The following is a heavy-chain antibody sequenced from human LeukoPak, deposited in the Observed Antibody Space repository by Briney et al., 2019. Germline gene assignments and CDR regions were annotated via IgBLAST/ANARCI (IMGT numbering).Heavy chain of an antibody. V-gene: IGHV1-18*01. J-gene: IGHJ4*02. CDR1: GYTFTSYG. D-gene: IGHD3-9*01. CDR2: ISAYNGNT. Sequence: ASVKVSCKASGYTFTSYGISWVRQAPGQGLEWMGWISAYNGNTNYAQKLQGRVTMTTDTSTSTAYVELRSLRSDDTAVYYCARALIGWYFDYWGQGTLVTVSS. CDR3: ARALIGWYFDY.